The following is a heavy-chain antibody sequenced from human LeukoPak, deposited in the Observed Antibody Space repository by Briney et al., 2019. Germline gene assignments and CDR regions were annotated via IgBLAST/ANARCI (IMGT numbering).Heavy chain of an antibody. CDR3: ARAANYIVVVPTAIPNWFDP. Sequence: PGGSLRLSCAASGFTFSSYWMSWVRQAPGKRLEWVANIKQDGSEKYYVDSVKGRFTISRDNAKNSLYLQMNSLRAEDTAVYYCARAANYIVVVPTAIPNWFDPWGQGTLVTVSS. CDR1: GFTFSSYW. J-gene: IGHJ5*02. V-gene: IGHV3-7*01. CDR2: IKQDGSEK. D-gene: IGHD2-2*01.